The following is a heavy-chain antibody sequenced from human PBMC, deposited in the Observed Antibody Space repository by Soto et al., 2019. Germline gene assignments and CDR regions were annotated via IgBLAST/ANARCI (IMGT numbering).Heavy chain of an antibody. CDR3: AGDNRRYSSSWYGSDRYYYYGMDV. V-gene: IGHV3-53*01. CDR2: IYSGGST. D-gene: IGHD6-13*01. Sequence: GGSLRLSCAASGFTVSSNYMSWVRQAPGKGLEWVSVIYSGGSTYYADSVKGRFTISRDNSKNTLYLQMNSLRAEDTAAYYCAGDNRRYSSSWYGSDRYYYYGMDVWGQGTTVTVSS. CDR1: GFTVSSNY. J-gene: IGHJ6*02.